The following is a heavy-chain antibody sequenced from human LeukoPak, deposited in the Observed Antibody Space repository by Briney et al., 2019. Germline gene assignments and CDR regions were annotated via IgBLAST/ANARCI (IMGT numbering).Heavy chain of an antibody. D-gene: IGHD4-23*01. V-gene: IGHV3-23*01. CDR3: AKAPGYGGSSAYFDY. J-gene: IGHJ4*02. CDR2: ISGSGGST. Sequence: GGSLRLSCAASGFTFSSYAMSWVRQAPGKGLEWVSAISGSGGSTYYADSVKGRFTISRDNSKNTLYLQMNSLRAEDTAVYYCAKAPGYGGSSAYFDYWGQGTLVTVSS. CDR1: GFTFSSYA.